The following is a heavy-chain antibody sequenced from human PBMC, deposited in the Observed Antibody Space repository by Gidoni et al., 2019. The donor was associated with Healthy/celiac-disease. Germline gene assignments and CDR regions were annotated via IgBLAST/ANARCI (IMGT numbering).Heavy chain of an antibody. Sequence: QVQLVESGGGVVQPGRSLRLSCAASGFTFSSSGMHWVRQAPGKGLEWVAVIWYDGSNKYYADSVKGRFTISRDNSKNTLYLQMNSLRAEDTAVYYCAREWGDCSGGSCYSVYYYGMDVWGQGTTVTVSS. V-gene: IGHV3-33*01. CDR1: GFTFSSSG. CDR3: AREWGDCSGGSCYSVYYYGMDV. J-gene: IGHJ6*02. CDR2: IWYDGSNK. D-gene: IGHD2-15*01.